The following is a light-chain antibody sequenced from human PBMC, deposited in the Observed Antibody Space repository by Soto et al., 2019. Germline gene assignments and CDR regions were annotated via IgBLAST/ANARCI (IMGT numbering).Light chain of an antibody. Sequence: DIQLTQSPSTLSASVGDRVTITCRASQSLSDWLAWYQQIPGTAPKLLIYRASSLEYGVPSRFSGSGSGTDFTLTISSLQPDDFATYYCQQYDTYPLTFGGGTKVEIK. V-gene: IGKV1-5*03. CDR3: QQYDTYPLT. J-gene: IGKJ4*01. CDR2: RAS. CDR1: QSLSDW.